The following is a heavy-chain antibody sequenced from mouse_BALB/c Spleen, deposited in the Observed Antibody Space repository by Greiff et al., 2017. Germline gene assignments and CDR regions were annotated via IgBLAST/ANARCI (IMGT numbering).Heavy chain of an antibody. V-gene: IGHV5-17*02. CDR3: ARSPTVVADYYAMDY. J-gene: IGHJ4*01. Sequence: EVHLVESGGGLVQPGGSRKLSCAASGFTFSSFGMHWVRQAPEKGLEWVAYISSGSSTIYYADTVKGRFTISRDNPKNTLFLQMTSLRSEDTAMYYCARSPTVVADYYAMDYWGQGTSVTVSS. D-gene: IGHD1-1*01. CDR2: ISSGSSTI. CDR1: GFTFSSFG.